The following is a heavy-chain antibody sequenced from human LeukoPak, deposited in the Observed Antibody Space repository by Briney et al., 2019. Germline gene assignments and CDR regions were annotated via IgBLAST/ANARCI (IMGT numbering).Heavy chain of an antibody. CDR3: ARGGYSSSQYYLDY. D-gene: IGHD6-13*01. Sequence: SETLSLTCAGTGYSISRGYYWGWIRQPPGKGLEWIGSIYHSGSTYYNPSLKSRVTISVDTSKNQFSLKLSSVTAADTAVYYCARGGYSSSQYYLDYWGQGTLATVSS. J-gene: IGHJ4*02. CDR2: IYHSGST. V-gene: IGHV4-38-2*01. CDR1: GYSISRGYY.